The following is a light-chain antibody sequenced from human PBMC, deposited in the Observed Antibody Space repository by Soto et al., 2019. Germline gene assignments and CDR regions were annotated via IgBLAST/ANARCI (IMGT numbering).Light chain of an antibody. Sequence: QSALTQPASVSGSPGQSIAISCTGTSSDVGGYNYVSWYQQHPGKAPKLMIYDVSNRPSGVSDRFSGSKSGNTASLTISGLQAEDEADYYCGSYTSSSTPFVFGTGTKVTV. CDR1: SSDVGGYNY. CDR3: GSYTSSSTPFV. J-gene: IGLJ1*01. CDR2: DVS. V-gene: IGLV2-14*01.